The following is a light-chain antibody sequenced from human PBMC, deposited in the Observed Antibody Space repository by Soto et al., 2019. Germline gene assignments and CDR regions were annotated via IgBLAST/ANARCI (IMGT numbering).Light chain of an antibody. Sequence: EIVLTQSPATLSESPVERATLSCRASQSVSSNLAWYQQKPGQAPRLLISGISTRATGISARFSGSGSGTEFTFTISSLQSEDFAVYYCQQYNDRPGTFGQGTKVDIK. CDR2: GIS. V-gene: IGKV3-15*01. CDR3: QQYNDRPGT. J-gene: IGKJ1*01. CDR1: QSVSSN.